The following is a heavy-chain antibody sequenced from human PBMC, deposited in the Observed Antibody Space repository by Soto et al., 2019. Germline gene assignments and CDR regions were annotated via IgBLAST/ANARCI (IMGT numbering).Heavy chain of an antibody. CDR2: MTYDGATE. CDR3: ARVRLSIAVNDALDV. Sequence: LRLSCAASGFTFSDYVIHWVRQAAGKGLEWVASMTYDGATEYYADSVKGRFTMSRDNSKRALSLQMNSLRPDDTAVYYCARVRLSIAVNDALDVWGQGTTVTVSS. J-gene: IGHJ3*01. CDR1: GFTFSDYV. V-gene: IGHV3-30*14. D-gene: IGHD3-3*02.